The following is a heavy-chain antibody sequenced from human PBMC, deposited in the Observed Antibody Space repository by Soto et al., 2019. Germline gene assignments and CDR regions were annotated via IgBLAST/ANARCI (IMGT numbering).Heavy chain of an antibody. J-gene: IGHJ4*02. CDR3: ARVGGGYNPFDH. V-gene: IGHV3-11*01. D-gene: IGHD5-12*01. CDR1: GFNCRDYY. CDR2: ISSCGSHI. Sequence: GVSMRHPCAASGFNCRDYYMTWIRQATGKGLEWVSYISSCGSHIYYADSVKGRFTLSRDSPKNSLYLQMNSLRAEDTAVYYCARVGGGYNPFDHWGKGTLVTVSS.